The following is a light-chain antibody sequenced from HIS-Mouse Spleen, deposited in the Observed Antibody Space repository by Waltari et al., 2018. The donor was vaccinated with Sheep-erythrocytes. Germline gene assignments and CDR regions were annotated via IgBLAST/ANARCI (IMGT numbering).Light chain of an antibody. CDR2: EVS. CDR1: SSDFGGYNY. V-gene: IGLV2-8*01. CDR3: SSYAGSNNWV. Sequence: QSALTQPRSVSGSPGQSVTISCTGTSSDFGGYNYVSWYQQHPGKAPKLMIYEVSKRPSGVPDRFSGSKSGNTASLTVSGLQAEDEADYYCSSYAGSNNWVFGGGTKLTVL. J-gene: IGLJ3*02.